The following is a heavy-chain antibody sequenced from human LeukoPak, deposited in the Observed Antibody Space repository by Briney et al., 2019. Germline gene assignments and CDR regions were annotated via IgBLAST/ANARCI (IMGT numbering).Heavy chain of an antibody. CDR2: IKQDGSDV. CDR1: GFNFNSYW. Sequence: GGSLRLSCAASGFNFNSYWMSWVRQAPGKGLECVANIKQDGSDVYFVDSVKGRFTISRDNAKNSLYLQMNSLRGEDTAVYYCARARYGSGGYFFDFWGHGTLVTVSS. V-gene: IGHV3-7*04. CDR3: ARARYGSGGYFFDF. D-gene: IGHD3-10*01. J-gene: IGHJ4*01.